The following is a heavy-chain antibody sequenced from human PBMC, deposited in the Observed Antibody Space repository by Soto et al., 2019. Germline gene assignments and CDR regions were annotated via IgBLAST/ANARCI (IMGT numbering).Heavy chain of an antibody. V-gene: IGHV3-74*01. J-gene: IGHJ3*02. CDR1: GFTFNSYW. CDR3: TRDERWLKRHDPFEM. CDR2: INGDGSSA. Sequence: EVQLVESGGGLVQPGGSLRLSCAASGFTFNSYWMHWVRQAPGKGLVWVSRINGDGSSADYADSVKGRFTVSRDNAKNTHYLQINSLRADDTAVYFCTRDERWLKRHDPFEMWGQGTVVTVSS. D-gene: IGHD1-1*01.